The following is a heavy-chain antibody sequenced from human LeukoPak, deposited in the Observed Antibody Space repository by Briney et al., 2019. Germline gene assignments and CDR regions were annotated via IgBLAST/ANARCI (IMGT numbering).Heavy chain of an antibody. CDR2: IYYSGIT. V-gene: IGHV4-39*07. J-gene: IGHJ3*02. CDR3: AKSGPAAGRPDAFDI. CDR1: GGSVTTSIFY. Sequence: SETLSLTCTLSGGSVTTSIFYWAWIRQPPGKGLECIGTIYYSGITYYHSSLKSRVTISVDTSKNQFSLRLNSVTAADTAVYFCAKSGPAAGRPDAFDIWGQGTMVTVSS. D-gene: IGHD2-2*01.